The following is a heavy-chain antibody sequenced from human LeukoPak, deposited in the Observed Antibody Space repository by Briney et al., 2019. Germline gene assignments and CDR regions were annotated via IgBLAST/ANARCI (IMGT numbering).Heavy chain of an antibody. J-gene: IGHJ4*02. CDR2: IKHSGST. CDR3: ARVRATIFGVPIDY. Sequence: SETLSLTCAVYGGSFSSYYWSWIRQPPGKGLEWIGEIKHSGSTKYNPSLKSRVTISVDTSKNQFSLKVNSVTAADTAVYYCARVRATIFGVPIDYWGQGTLVTVSS. CDR1: GGSFSSYY. V-gene: IGHV4-34*01. D-gene: IGHD3-3*01.